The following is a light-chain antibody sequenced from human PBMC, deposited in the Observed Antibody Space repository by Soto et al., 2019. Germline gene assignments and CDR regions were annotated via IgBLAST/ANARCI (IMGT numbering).Light chain of an antibody. CDR1: GSNIGSNT. V-gene: IGLV1-44*01. CDR2: SNN. Sequence: QSVLTQPPSASGTPGQRVTISCSGSGSNIGSNTVDWYQQLPGTAPKLLIYSNNQRPSGVPDRFSGSKSGTSVSLAISGRQSEDEADYYCAAWDDSLNGRLFGTATKVTVL. CDR3: AAWDDSLNGRL. J-gene: IGLJ1*01.